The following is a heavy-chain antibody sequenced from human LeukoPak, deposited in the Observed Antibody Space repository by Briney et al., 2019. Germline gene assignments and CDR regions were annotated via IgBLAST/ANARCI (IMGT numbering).Heavy chain of an antibody. Sequence: PSETLSLTCTVSGGSISSYYGSWIRQPPGKGLEWIGYIYYSGSTNYNPSLKSRVTISVDTSKNQFSLKLSSVTAADTAVYYCAREAGRAFDIWGQGQWSPSLQ. V-gene: IGHV4-59*01. CDR3: AREAGRAFDI. CDR2: IYYSGST. CDR1: GGSISSYY. J-gene: IGHJ3*02.